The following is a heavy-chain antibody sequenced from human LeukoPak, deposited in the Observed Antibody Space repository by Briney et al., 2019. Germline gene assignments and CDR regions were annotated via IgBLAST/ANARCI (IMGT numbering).Heavy chain of an antibody. D-gene: IGHD5-24*01. V-gene: IGHV4-31*03. CDR3: ARGTIIRSFLVGFDP. CDR1: GGSISSGGYY. J-gene: IGHJ5*02. Sequence: SQTLSLTCTVSGGSISSGGYYWSWIRQHPGKGLGWIGYIYYSGSTNYNPSLKSRVTISVDTSKNQFSLRLSSVTAADTAVYYCARGTIIRSFLVGFDPWGQGTLVTVSS. CDR2: IYYSGST.